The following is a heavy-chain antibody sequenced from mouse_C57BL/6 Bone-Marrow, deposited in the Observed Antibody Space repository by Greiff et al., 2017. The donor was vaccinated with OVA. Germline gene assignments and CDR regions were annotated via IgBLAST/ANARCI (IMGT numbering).Heavy chain of an antibody. Sequence: EVQLVESGGGLVKPGGSLKLSCAASGFTFSSYTMSWVRQTPEKRLEWVATISGGGGSTYYPDSVKGRFTISRDNAKNTLYLQMSSLRSEDTALYYCARRGAYTRAWFAYWGQGTLVTVSA. V-gene: IGHV5-9*01. CDR1: GFTFSSYT. CDR3: ARRGAYTRAWFAY. D-gene: IGHD6-5*01. CDR2: ISGGGGST. J-gene: IGHJ3*01.